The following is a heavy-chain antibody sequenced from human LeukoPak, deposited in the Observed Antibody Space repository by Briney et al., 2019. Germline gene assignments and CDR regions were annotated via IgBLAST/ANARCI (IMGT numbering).Heavy chain of an antibody. CDR1: GYSISSGYY. D-gene: IGHD3-3*01. CDR3: ARGLNDSWTGENY. V-gene: IGHV4-38-2*02. Sequence: SETLSLTCTVSGYSISSGYYWGWIRQPPGTGLEWIGSIYHSGSTYYNPSLKSRVTISLDTSKSQFSLKVRYVTAADTAVYYCARGLNDSWTGENYWGQGTLVTVSS. J-gene: IGHJ4*02. CDR2: IYHSGST.